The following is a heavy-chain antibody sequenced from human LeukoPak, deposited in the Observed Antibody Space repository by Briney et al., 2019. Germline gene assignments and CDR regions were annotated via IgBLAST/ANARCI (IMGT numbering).Heavy chain of an antibody. CDR3: ERGRYCTNGVCYLFDP. Sequence: SETLSLTCAVYGGSFSGYYGSWIRQPPGKGLEWTGEINHSGSTNYNPSLKSRVTISVDTSKNQFSLKLSSVTAADTAVYYYERGRYCTNGVCYLFDPWGQGTLVTVCS. CDR2: INHSGST. J-gene: IGHJ5*02. V-gene: IGHV4-34*01. CDR1: GGSFSGYY. D-gene: IGHD2-8*01.